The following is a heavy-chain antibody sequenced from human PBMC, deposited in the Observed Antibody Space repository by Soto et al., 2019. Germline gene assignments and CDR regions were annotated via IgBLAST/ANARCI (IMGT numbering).Heavy chain of an antibody. CDR3: ARVPYDFWSGPDYYGMDV. Sequence: GGSLRLSCAASGFTFSSYEMNWVRQAPGKGLEWVSYISSSGSTIYYADSVKGRFTISRDNAKNSLYLQMNSLRAEDTAVYYCARVPYDFWSGPDYYGMDVWGQGXTVTVSS. D-gene: IGHD3-3*01. CDR1: GFTFSSYE. CDR2: ISSSGSTI. V-gene: IGHV3-48*03. J-gene: IGHJ6*02.